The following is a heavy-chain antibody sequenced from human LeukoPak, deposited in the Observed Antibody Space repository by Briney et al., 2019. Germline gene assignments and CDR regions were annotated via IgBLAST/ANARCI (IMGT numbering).Heavy chain of an antibody. CDR3: ARDFGYCSSTSCQTFDY. J-gene: IGHJ4*02. V-gene: IGHV1-2*02. CDR2: INANSGGT. CDR1: GYTFTAYY. Sequence: GASVKVSCKASGYTFTAYYMHWVRQAPGEGLEWMGWINANSGGTNYAQKFQGRVTMTRDTSISTAYMELSRLRADDTAVYYCARDFGYCSSTSCQTFDYWGQGTLVTVSS. D-gene: IGHD2-2*03.